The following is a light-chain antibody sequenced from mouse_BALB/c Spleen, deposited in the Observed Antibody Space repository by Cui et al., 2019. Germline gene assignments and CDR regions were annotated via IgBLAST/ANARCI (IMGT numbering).Light chain of an antibody. Sequence: QLVLTQSPAIMSASLGERVTMTCTASSSVSSSYLHWYQQKPGSSPKLWIYSTSNRDSGVPARFSGSGSGTYYTLTISSMEAEDAATYYCHQYHRSPYTFGGGTKLEIK. CDR2: STS. V-gene: IGKV4-74*01. J-gene: IGKJ2*01. CDR1: SSVSSSY. CDR3: HQYHRSPYT.